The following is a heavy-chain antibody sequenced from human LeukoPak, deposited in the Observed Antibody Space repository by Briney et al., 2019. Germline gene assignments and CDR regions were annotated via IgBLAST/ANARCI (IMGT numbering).Heavy chain of an antibody. CDR1: GFTFSSYA. CDR2: TSGSGGST. V-gene: IGHV3-23*01. D-gene: IGHD3-22*01. Sequence: GGSLRLSCAASGFTFSSYAMSWVRQAPGKGLEWVSATSGSGGSTYYADSVKGRFTISRDNSKNTLYLQMNSLRAEDTAVYYCAKSYYYDSSGQNVDYWGQGTLVTVSS. J-gene: IGHJ4*02. CDR3: AKSYYYDSSGQNVDY.